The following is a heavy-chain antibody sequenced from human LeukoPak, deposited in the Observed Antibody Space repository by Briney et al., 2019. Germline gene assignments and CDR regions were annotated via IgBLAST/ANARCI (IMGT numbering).Heavy chain of an antibody. V-gene: IGHV1-69*13. Sequence: SVKVSYKASGGTFSSYAISWVRQAPGQGLEWMGGIIPIFGTANYAQKFQGRVTITADESTSTAYMELSSLRSEDTAVYYSARTSRGGYSGYDPNFDYWGQGTLVTVSS. CDR3: ARTSRGGYSGYDPNFDY. CDR1: GGTFSSYA. D-gene: IGHD5-12*01. CDR2: IIPIFGTA. J-gene: IGHJ4*02.